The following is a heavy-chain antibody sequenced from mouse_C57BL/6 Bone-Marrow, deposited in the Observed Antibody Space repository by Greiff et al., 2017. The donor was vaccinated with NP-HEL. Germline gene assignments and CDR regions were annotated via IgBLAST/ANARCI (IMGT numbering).Heavy chain of an antibody. CDR1: GYSITSGYY. V-gene: IGHV3-6*01. CDR2: ISYDGSN. J-gene: IGHJ3*01. D-gene: IGHD2-3*01. CDR3: AREEGWLLEFAY. Sequence: ESGPGLVKPSQSLSLTCSVTGYSITSGYYWNWIRQFPGNKLEWMGYISYDGSNNYNPSLKNRISITRDTSKNQFFLKLNSVTTEDTATYYCAREEGWLLEFAYWGQGTLVTVSA.